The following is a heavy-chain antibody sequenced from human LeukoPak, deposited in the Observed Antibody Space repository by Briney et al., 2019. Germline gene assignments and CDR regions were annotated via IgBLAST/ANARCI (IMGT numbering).Heavy chain of an antibody. CDR1: GGSFSGYY. D-gene: IGHD3-10*01. J-gene: IGHJ3*02. V-gene: IGHV4-34*01. CDR2: INHSGST. CDR3: ARSRKILWFGGDAFDI. Sequence: PSETLSLTCAVYGGSFSGYYWSWIRQPPGKGLEWIGEINHSGSTNYNPSLKSRVTISVDTSKNQFSLKLSSVTAADTAVYYCARSRKILWFGGDAFDIWGQGTMVTVSS.